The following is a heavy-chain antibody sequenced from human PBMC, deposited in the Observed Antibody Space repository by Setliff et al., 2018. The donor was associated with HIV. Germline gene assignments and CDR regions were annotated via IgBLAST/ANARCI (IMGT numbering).Heavy chain of an antibody. CDR2: INPNSGAT. V-gene: IGHV1-2*02. CDR3: ALASIVSTARWNH. J-gene: IGHJ5*02. D-gene: IGHD1-26*01. CDR1: GYTFSGYY. Sequence: ASVKVSCKASGYTFSGYYLHWVRRAPGQGLEWMGWINPNSGATDYAQNFQGRVTMTRDTSISTAYMDLSSLTSDDTAVYYCALASIVSTARWNHWGRGTLVTVSS.